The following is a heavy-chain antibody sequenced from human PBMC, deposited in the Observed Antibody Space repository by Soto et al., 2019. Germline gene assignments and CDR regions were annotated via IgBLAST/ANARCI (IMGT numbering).Heavy chain of an antibody. CDR3: ARGRVVVAAKKYSFDY. D-gene: IGHD2-15*01. J-gene: IGHJ4*02. V-gene: IGHV4-31*03. CDR1: GGSISSGGYY. Sequence: QVQLQESGPGLVKPSQTLSLTCTVSGGSISSGGYYWSWIRQHPGKGLEWIGYIYYSGSTYYNPSLKSRVTISVDTSKNQFSPKLSSVTAADTAVYYCARGRVVVAAKKYSFDYWGQGTLVTVSS. CDR2: IYYSGST.